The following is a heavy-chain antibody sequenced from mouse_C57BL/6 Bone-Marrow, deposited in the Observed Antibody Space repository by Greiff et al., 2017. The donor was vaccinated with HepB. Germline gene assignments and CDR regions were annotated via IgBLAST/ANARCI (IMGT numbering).Heavy chain of an antibody. CDR2: IYPGGGYT. Sequence: QVQLQQSGAELVRPGTSVKMSCKASGYTFTNYWIGWAKQRPGHGLEWIGDIYPGGGYTNYNEKFKGTATLTADKSSSTAYMQFSSLTSEDSAIYYCARWRLRRGGYFDYWGQGTTLTVSS. CDR3: ARWRLRRGGYFDY. J-gene: IGHJ2*01. CDR1: GYTFTNYW. V-gene: IGHV1-63*01. D-gene: IGHD2-4*01.